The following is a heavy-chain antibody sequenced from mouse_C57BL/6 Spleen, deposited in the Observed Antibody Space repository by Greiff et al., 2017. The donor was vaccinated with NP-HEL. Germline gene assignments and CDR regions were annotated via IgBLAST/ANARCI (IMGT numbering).Heavy chain of an antibody. V-gene: IGHV5-16*01. D-gene: IGHD2-4*01. J-gene: IGHJ4*01. Sequence: EVKLMESEGGLVQPGSSMKLSCTASGFTFSDYYMAWVRQVPEKGLEWVANINYDGSSTYYLDSLKSRFIISRDNAKNILYLQMSSLKSEDTATYYCARGGYDYDYAMDYWGQGTSVTVSS. CDR1: GFTFSDYY. CDR2: INYDGSST. CDR3: ARGGYDYDYAMDY.